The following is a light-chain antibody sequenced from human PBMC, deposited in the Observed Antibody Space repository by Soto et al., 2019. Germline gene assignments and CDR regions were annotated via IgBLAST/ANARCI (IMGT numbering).Light chain of an antibody. CDR2: EVI. CDR1: SSDVGSYNL. V-gene: IGLV2-23*02. CDR3: CSFAGSSTFYV. Sequence: QSVLTQPASVSGSPGQSITISCTGTSSDVGSYNLVSWYQQHPGKAPKLMIYEVIKRPSGVSNRFSDSKSGNTASLTISGLPAEDEAEYYCCSFAGSSTFYVFGSGTKLTVL. J-gene: IGLJ1*01.